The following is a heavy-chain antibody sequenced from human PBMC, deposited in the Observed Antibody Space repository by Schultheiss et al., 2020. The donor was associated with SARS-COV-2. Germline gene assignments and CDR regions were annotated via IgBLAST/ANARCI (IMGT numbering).Heavy chain of an antibody. D-gene: IGHD4/OR15-4a*01. Sequence: GGSLRLSCAASGFTFSNAWMSWVRQAPGKGLEWVGRIKSKTDGGTTDYAAPVKGRFTISRDDSKSIAYLQMNSLKTEDTAVYYCARALRYYYMDVWGKGTTVTVSS. CDR3: ARALRYYYMDV. CDR2: IKSKTDGGTT. CDR1: GFTFSNAW. J-gene: IGHJ6*03. V-gene: IGHV3-15*01.